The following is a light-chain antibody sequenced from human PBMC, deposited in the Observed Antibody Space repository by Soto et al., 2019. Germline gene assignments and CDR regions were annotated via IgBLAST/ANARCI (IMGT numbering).Light chain of an antibody. J-gene: IGKJ5*01. Sequence: DSVLTQAPGTLSLSLGESATLSCRASQIVTRNYLAWYQQKPGQAPRLLFYDASSRASGIPDRFTGSGSGTDFSLTINRLEPEDFALYYCQQYGTSSITFGQGTRLEIK. CDR2: DAS. CDR1: QIVTRNY. CDR3: QQYGTSSIT. V-gene: IGKV3-20*01.